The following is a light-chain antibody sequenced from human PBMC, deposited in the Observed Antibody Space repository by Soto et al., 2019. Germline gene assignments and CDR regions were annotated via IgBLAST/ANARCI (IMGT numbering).Light chain of an antibody. Sequence: IVPKMSLSTLPLTPGERATLSCRASQSVSSYLAWYQQKPGQAPRLLIYDASNRATGIPARFSGSGSGTEFTLTIFCLQSEDCILDWCPVSTYLLRSFCHGT. J-gene: IGKJ1*01. CDR3: PVSTYLLRS. CDR2: DAS. V-gene: IGKV3D-15*01. CDR1: QSVSSY.